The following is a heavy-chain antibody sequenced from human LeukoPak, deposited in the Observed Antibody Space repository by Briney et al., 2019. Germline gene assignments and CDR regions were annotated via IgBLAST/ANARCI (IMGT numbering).Heavy chain of an antibody. CDR3: ARVGDGEDWFDP. CDR2: INPSGGST. CDR1: GYTFTSFY. J-gene: IGHJ5*02. Sequence: ASVKVSCKASGYTFTSFYMHWVRQAPGQGLEWMGIINPSGGSTTYAQKFQGRVTMTRDTSTSTVYMELRSLRSDDTAVYYCARVGDGEDWFDPWGQGTLVTVSS. V-gene: IGHV1-46*01. D-gene: IGHD3-3*01.